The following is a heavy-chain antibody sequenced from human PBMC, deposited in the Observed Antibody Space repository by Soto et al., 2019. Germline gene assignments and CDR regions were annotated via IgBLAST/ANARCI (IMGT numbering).Heavy chain of an antibody. CDR2: IKSKTDGGTT. J-gene: IGHJ6*02. CDR3: TNLPLGCCSSTSCYYYYGMDV. Sequence: GGSLRLSCAASGFTFSNAWMNWVRQAPGKGLEWVGRIKSKTDGGTTDYAAPVKGRFTISRDDSKNTLYLQMNSLKTEDTAVYYCTNLPLGCCSSTSCYYYYGMDVWGQGTTVTVSS. CDR1: GFTFSNAW. V-gene: IGHV3-15*07. D-gene: IGHD2-2*01.